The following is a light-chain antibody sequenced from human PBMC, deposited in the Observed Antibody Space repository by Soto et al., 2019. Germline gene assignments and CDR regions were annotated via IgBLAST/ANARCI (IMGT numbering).Light chain of an antibody. V-gene: IGKV3-20*01. Sequence: ELVLTQSPGTLSLSPGERVTLSCRASQSVSNNYLAWYHQRPGQAPRLLIYAASRRATGIPERFSGSGSGTDFTLTISRLEPEDFAVYYCQEYGDSRTFGQGTKVEIK. CDR1: QSVSNNY. CDR2: AAS. CDR3: QEYGDSRT. J-gene: IGKJ1*01.